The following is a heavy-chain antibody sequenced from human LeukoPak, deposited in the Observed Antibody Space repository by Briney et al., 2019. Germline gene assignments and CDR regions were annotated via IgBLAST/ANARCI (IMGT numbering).Heavy chain of an antibody. CDR3: ALAPNSNWFDF. D-gene: IGHD2-8*01. J-gene: IGHJ5*01. CDR2: IHYSGNS. CDR1: GDSISDFY. V-gene: IGHV4-59*08. Sequence: SETLSLTCSVSGDSISDFYWNWIRQPPGKRLEWIGNIHYSGNSNYNPSLQSRVTISIDTSRKQLFLKLTSVTAADTAVYYCALAPNSNWFDFWGQGTLVTVSS.